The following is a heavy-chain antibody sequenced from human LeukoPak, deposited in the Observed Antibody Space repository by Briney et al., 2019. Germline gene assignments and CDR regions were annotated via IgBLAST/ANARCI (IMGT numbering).Heavy chain of an antibody. Sequence: SETLSLTCTVSGGSISSYYWSWIRQPAGKGLEWIGRIYTSGSTNCNPSLKSRVTMSVDTSKNQFSLKLSSVTAADTAVYYCARDSLGYGSSTSCPYYYYGMDVWGQVTTVTVSS. CDR2: IYTSGST. CDR1: GGSISSYY. D-gene: IGHD2-2*01. V-gene: IGHV4-4*07. CDR3: ARDSLGYGSSTSCPYYYYGMDV. J-gene: IGHJ6*02.